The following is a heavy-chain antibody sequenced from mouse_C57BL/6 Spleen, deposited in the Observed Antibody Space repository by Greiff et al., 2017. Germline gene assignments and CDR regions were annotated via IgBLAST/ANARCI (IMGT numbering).Heavy chain of an antibody. Sequence: DVHLVESGGGLVKPGGSLKLSCAASGFTFSDYGMHWVRQAPEKGLEWVAYISSGSSTIYYADTVKGRFTISRDNAKNTLFLQMTSLRSEDTAMYYCARRSYGSSYGYAMDYWGQGTSVTVSS. CDR3: ARRSYGSSYGYAMDY. D-gene: IGHD1-1*01. J-gene: IGHJ4*01. CDR2: ISSGSSTI. CDR1: GFTFSDYG. V-gene: IGHV5-17*01.